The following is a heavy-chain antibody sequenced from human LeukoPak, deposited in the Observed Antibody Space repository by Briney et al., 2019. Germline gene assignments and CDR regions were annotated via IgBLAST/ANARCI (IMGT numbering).Heavy chain of an antibody. J-gene: IGHJ4*02. V-gene: IGHV3-21*06. Sequence: TGGSLRLSCAASGFTLSSYNMNWVSQAPGKGLEWVSSISSSGSYIYYADLVKGRFTISRDNAENSLYPQMNSLRAEDTAVYYCARGYSFGFKTIDYWGQGTLVTVSS. CDR3: ARGYSFGFKTIDY. CDR1: GFTLSSYN. D-gene: IGHD5-18*01. CDR2: ISSSGSYI.